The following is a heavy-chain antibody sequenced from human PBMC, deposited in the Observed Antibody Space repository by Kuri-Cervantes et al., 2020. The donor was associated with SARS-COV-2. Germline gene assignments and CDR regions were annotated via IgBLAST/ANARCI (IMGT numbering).Heavy chain of an antibody. CDR2: IDPSDSYT. D-gene: IGHD2-2*01. CDR3: ARHAGYCSSTSCSGGWFDP. CDR1: GYSFTSYW. Sequence: KVSCKGSGYSFTSYWISWVRQMPGKGLEWMGRIDPSDSYTNYSPPFQGHVTISADKSISTAYLQWSSLKASDTAMYYCARHAGYCSSTSCSGGWFDPWGQGTLVTVSS. J-gene: IGHJ5*02. V-gene: IGHV5-10-1*01.